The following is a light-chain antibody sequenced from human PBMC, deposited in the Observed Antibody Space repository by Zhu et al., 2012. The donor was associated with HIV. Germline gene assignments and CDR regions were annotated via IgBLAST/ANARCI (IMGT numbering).Light chain of an antibody. CDR2: DAS. J-gene: IGKJ4*01. V-gene: IGKV3-11*01. Sequence: IVLTQSPATLSLSPGERATLSCRASQSVSSFLAWYQQKPGQAPRLLIYDASKRVTGIPARFSGSGSGTDFTLTISSLEPEDFALYYCQQRINWPLTFGGGTKVEIK. CDR3: QQRINWPLT. CDR1: QSVSSF.